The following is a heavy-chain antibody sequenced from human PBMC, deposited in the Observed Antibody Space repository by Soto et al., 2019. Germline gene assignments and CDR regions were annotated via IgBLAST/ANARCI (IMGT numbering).Heavy chain of an antibody. Sequence: SETLSLTCAFYCPSFTGFYWTWISHTPSSGLLWIGEINYRGSSYYNPSLESRISMAVDTSKNQFSLKLRSVTAADTAVYFCVRGQPHRITIFEVVIRSYDYGMDVWGQGTTVT. CDR1: CPSFTGFY. V-gene: IGHV4-34*01. CDR3: VRGQPHRITIFEVVIRSYDYGMDV. CDR2: INYRGSS. J-gene: IGHJ6*02. D-gene: IGHD3-3*01.